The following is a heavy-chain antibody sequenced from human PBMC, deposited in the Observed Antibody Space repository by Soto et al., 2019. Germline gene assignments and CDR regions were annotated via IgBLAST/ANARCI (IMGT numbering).Heavy chain of an antibody. J-gene: IGHJ4*02. CDR1: GGSISTYY. CDR2: SYYSGNT. CDR3: ARVNYDISGYRFDY. D-gene: IGHD3-22*01. V-gene: IGHV4-59*01. Sequence: SETLSLTCTVSGGSISTYYWSWIRQPPGKVLGWIGYSYYSGNTNYNLSLKSRVTISVDTSKNQFSLKVNSVTAADTAVYYCARVNYDISGYRFDYWGQGTLVTV.